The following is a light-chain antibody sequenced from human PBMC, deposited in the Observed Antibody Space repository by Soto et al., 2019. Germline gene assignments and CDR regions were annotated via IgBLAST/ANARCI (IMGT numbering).Light chain of an antibody. CDR3: SSYTSSSVGV. V-gene: IGLV2-14*01. Sequence: QSALTQPASVSGSPGQSITISCTGTSSDIIYNYVSWYQQHPGKAPKLMIYEVSNRPSGVSNRFSGSNSGNTASLTISGLQAEDEADYYCSSYTSSSVGVFGGGTKLTVL. J-gene: IGLJ3*02. CDR1: SSDIIYNY. CDR2: EVS.